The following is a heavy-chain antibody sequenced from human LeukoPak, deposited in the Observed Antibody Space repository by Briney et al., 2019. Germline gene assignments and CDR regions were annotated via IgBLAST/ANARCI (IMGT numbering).Heavy chain of an antibody. D-gene: IGHD6-13*01. V-gene: IGHV5-51*01. CDR3: ARLSSSWLAVDS. CDR1: GYSFSSYW. CDR2: IYPGDSDA. J-gene: IGHJ4*02. Sequence: PGESLKISCKGSGYSFSSYWIGWVRQMPGKGLEWMGIIYPGDSDARYSPSFEGQVTISVDKSISTAYLQWSSLKASDTAMYYCARLSSSWLAVDSRGQGTLVTVSS.